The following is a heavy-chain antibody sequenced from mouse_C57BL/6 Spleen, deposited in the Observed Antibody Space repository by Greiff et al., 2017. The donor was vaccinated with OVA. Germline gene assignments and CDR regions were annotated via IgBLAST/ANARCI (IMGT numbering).Heavy chain of an antibody. V-gene: IGHV1-50*01. J-gene: IGHJ2*01. CDR3: ARGGIYSKAFDY. CDR1: GYTFTSYW. D-gene: IGHD2-5*01. Sequence: QVQLQQPGAELVKPGASVKLSCKASGYTFTSYWMQWVKQRPGQGLEWIGEIDPSDIYTNYNQKFKGKATLTVDTSSSTAYMQLSSLTSEDSAVYYCARGGIYSKAFDYWGQGTTLTVSS. CDR2: IDPSDIYT.